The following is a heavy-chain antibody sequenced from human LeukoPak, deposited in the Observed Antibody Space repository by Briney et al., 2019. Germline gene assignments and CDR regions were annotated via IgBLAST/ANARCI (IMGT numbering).Heavy chain of an antibody. D-gene: IGHD2-15*01. V-gene: IGHV1-18*01. Sequence: ASVKVSCKASGYNFNAYAVSWVRQAPGQGLEWMGWISASSGNTKLAQRLQGRVTMTTDTSTSTAYMELRSLRSDDTAVYYCARGFGVVAATISYLYYYMDVWGKGTTVTVSS. J-gene: IGHJ6*03. CDR1: GYNFNAYA. CDR3: ARGFGVVAATISYLYYYMDV. CDR2: ISASSGNT.